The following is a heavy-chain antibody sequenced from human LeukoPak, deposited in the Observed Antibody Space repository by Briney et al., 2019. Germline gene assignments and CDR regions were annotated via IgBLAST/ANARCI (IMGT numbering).Heavy chain of an antibody. V-gene: IGHV1-69*05. J-gene: IGHJ6*03. D-gene: IGHD4-11*01. Sequence: SVKVSGKASGGAFSSYAISWVRQAPGQGLEWMGGIIPIFGTANYAQKFQGRVTITTDESTSTAYMELSSLRSEDTAVYYCARTLPGPPYSNSNRVYYSYYMDVWGKGTTVTVSS. CDR3: ARTLPGPPYSNSNRVYYSYYMDV. CDR2: IIPIFGTA. CDR1: GGAFSSYA.